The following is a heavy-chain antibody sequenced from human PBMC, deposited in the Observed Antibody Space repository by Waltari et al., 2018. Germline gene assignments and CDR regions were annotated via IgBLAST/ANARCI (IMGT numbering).Heavy chain of an antibody. J-gene: IGHJ4*02. Sequence: QVQLQESGPGLVKPSETLSLTCTVSGGSISNYYWSWLRQPPGKGLEWIGYIYDTGSTNYNPSLKSRVTISVDTSKNQFSLNLNSVTAADTAMYYCARTYYDTSGFWVDYFDFWGQGTLVTVSS. CDR2: IYDTGST. V-gene: IGHV4-59*01. CDR1: GGSISNYY. CDR3: ARTYYDTSGFWVDYFDF. D-gene: IGHD3-22*01.